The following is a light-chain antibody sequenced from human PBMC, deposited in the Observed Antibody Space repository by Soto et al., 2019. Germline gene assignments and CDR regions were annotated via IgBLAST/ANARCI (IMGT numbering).Light chain of an antibody. CDR1: QSVSSNY. V-gene: IGKV3-20*01. Sequence: EIVLTQSPGTLSLSPGERATLSCRSSQSVSSNYLAWYQQKPDQAPRLVIHDVSGRATGIPDRFSGSGSGTHFTLSISRLEPEDFAVYYCQQYGRSPTFGQGTKVEIK. J-gene: IGKJ1*01. CDR3: QQYGRSPT. CDR2: DVS.